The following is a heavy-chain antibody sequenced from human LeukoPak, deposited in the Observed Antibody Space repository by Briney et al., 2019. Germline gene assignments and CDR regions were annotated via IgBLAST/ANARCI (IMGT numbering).Heavy chain of an antibody. CDR2: IYTSGST. V-gene: IGHV4-61*02. Sequence: SETLSLTCTVSGGSISSGSYYWRWIRQPAGKGLEWIGRIYTSGSTNYNPSLKSRVTISVDTSKNQFSLKLSSVTAADTAVYYCARNPRGYCSGGSCNRYYYYYYYMDVWGKGTTVTVSS. CDR3: ARNPRGYCSGGSCNRYYYYYYYMDV. CDR1: GGSISSGSYY. J-gene: IGHJ6*03. D-gene: IGHD2-15*01.